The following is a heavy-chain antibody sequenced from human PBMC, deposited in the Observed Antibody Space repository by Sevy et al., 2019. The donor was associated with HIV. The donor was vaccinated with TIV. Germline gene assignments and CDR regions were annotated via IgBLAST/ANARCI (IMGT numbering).Heavy chain of an antibody. V-gene: IGHV4-4*02. CDR3: ARGGETPRGFDP. CDR2: IYHSGST. Sequence: SETLSLTCAVSGGSIISVNWWHWVRQSPGKGLECIGEIYHSGSTNYNPSLKSRVTISVDNSKNQFSLNLYSVTAADTAVYYCARGGETPRGFDPWGQGSLVTVSS. CDR1: GGSIISVNW. J-gene: IGHJ5*02. D-gene: IGHD3-16*01.